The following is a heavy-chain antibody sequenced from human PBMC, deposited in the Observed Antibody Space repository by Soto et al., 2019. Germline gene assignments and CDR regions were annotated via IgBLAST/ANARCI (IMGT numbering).Heavy chain of an antibody. D-gene: IGHD2-21*02. V-gene: IGHV6-1*01. J-gene: IGHJ4*02. Sequence: SQTLSLTCAISGDSVSSNSATWNWIRESPSRGLEWLGRTYYRSKWYNEYALSVKSRITINPDTSKNQFSLQLNSVTPEDTAVYYCVRGMTSHFDYWGQGTLVTVSS. CDR2: TYYRSKWYN. CDR1: GDSVSSNSAT. CDR3: VRGMTSHFDY.